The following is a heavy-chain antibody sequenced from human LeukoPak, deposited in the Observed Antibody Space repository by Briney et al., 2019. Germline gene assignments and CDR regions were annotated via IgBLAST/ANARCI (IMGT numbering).Heavy chain of an antibody. V-gene: IGHV1-18*01. Sequence: ASVKVSCKASGYTFTSYGISWVRQAPGQGLEWMGCISAYNGNTNYAQKLQGRVTMTTDTSTSTAYMELRSLRSDDTAVYYCARGLGPSDEIYYYGMDVWGQGTTVTVSS. CDR2: ISAYNGNT. J-gene: IGHJ6*02. D-gene: IGHD5-24*01. CDR3: ARGLGPSDEIYYYGMDV. CDR1: GYTFTSYG.